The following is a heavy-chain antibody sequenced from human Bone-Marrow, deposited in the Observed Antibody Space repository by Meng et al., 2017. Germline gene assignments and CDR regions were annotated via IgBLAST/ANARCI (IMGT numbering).Heavy chain of an antibody. Sequence: QVQLQESGPGLVKPSQTLSLTCTVSGGSISSGDYYWSWIRQPPGRGLEWIGYIYYSGSTYYNPSLRSRVTISVDTSKNQFSLILTSVTAADTAVYFCARVETATTNPYFDSWGQGTLVTVSS. CDR1: GGSISSGDYY. V-gene: IGHV4-30-4*01. CDR3: ARVETATTNPYFDS. CDR2: IYYSGST. D-gene: IGHD5-24*01. J-gene: IGHJ4*02.